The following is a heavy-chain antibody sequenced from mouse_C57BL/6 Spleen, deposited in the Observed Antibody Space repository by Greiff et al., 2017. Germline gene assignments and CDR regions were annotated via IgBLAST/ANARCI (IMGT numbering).Heavy chain of an antibody. CDR2: INPNNGGT. CDR3: ARRGYSNYYAMDY. Sequence: VQLQQSGPELVKPGASVKTSCKASGYTFTDYNMHWVKQSHGKSLEWIGYINPNNGGTSYNQKFKGKATLTVNKSSSTAYMELRSLTSEDSAVYYCARRGYSNYYAMDYWGQGTSVTVSS. V-gene: IGHV1-22*01. J-gene: IGHJ4*01. CDR1: GYTFTDYN. D-gene: IGHD2-5*01.